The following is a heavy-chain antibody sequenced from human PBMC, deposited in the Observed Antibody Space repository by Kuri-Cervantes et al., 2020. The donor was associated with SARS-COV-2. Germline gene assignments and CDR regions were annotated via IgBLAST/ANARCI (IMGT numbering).Heavy chain of an antibody. D-gene: IGHD1-26*01. CDR2: VYHSGET. V-gene: IGHV4-38-2*02. Sequence: SESLSLTCTVSGYSISSGYYWGWIRQPPGKGLEWIGSVYHSGETYYNQSLNRRVSISIDESKNQFSLKLTSVTAADTSVYYCAKDLQTWEQPEYWGQGALVTVSS. CDR1: GYSISSGYY. J-gene: IGHJ4*02. CDR3: AKDLQTWEQPEY.